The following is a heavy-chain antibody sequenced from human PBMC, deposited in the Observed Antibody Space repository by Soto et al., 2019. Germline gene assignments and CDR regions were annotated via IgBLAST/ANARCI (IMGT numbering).Heavy chain of an antibody. Sequence: ASVKVSCKASGYTFTSYDINWVRQATGQGLEWMGWMNPNSGNTGYAQKFQGRVTMTTDTSTSTAFMDLGSLTSADTSVYYCAMVDLYVTPTPPDVWGQGTTVTVSS. CDR3: AMVDLYVTPTPPDV. V-gene: IGHV1-8*01. CDR2: MNPNSGNT. CDR1: GYTFTSYD. D-gene: IGHD3-16*01. J-gene: IGHJ6*02.